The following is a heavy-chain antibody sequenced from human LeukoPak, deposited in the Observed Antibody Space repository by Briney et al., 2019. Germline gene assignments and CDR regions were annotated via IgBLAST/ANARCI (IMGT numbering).Heavy chain of an antibody. V-gene: IGHV3-30*02. D-gene: IGHD5-18*01. CDR1: GFTFRTYG. Sequence: PGGSLRLSCSASGFTFRTYGMHWVRQAPGKGLGWVAFTRFDGSNQYYADSVKGRFTISRDNSNNTLSLQMNTLRGDDTAVYFCAKGYGESHFDSWGQGTLVTVSS. J-gene: IGHJ4*02. CDR2: TRFDGSNQ. CDR3: AKGYGESHFDS.